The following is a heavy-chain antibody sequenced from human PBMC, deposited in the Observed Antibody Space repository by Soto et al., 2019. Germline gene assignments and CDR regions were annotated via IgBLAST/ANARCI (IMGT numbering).Heavy chain of an antibody. V-gene: IGHV3-21*01. J-gene: IGHJ5*02. CDR3: ARDRTVLRYFYWLPSNWFDP. Sequence: EVQLVESGGGLVKPGGSLRLSCAASGFTFSSYSMNWVRQAPGKGLEWVSSISSSSSYIYYADSVKGRFTISRDNAKNSLYRQMNSRRDEDTAVYYCARDRTVLRYFYWLPSNWFDPCGQGTLVTVSS. D-gene: IGHD3-9*01. CDR2: ISSSSSYI. CDR1: GFTFSSYS.